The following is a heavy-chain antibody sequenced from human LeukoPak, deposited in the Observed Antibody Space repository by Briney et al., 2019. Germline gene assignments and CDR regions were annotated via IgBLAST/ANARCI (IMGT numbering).Heavy chain of an antibody. CDR3: ARADVAGDAFDI. CDR2: IYYSGST. CDR1: GGSISSSSYY. V-gene: IGHV4-39*01. J-gene: IGHJ3*02. Sequence: SETLSLTCTVSGGSISSSSYYWGWICQPPGKGLEWIGSIYYSGSTYYNPSLKSRVTTSVDTSKNQFSLKLSSVTAADTAVYYCARADVAGDAFDIWGQGTMVTVSS.